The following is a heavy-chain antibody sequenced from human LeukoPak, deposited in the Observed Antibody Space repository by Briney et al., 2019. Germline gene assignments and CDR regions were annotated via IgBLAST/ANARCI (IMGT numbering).Heavy chain of an antibody. V-gene: IGHV1-8*01. D-gene: IGHD3-16*02. CDR2: MNPNRGNT. J-gene: IGHJ4*02. CDR1: GYTFTRYD. CDR3: ARVGNKRVWGSYRYPYFDY. Sequence: ASLRVSCKASGYTFTRYDIKGVRQATGHRLEWMGGMNPNRGNTGYAQKFEGRVTMTRNTSISTAYMELSSLRSEVTAVYYCARVGNKRVWGSYRYPYFDYWGQGTLVTVSS.